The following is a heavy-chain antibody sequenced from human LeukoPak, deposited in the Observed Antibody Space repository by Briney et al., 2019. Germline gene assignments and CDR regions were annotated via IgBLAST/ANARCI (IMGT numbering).Heavy chain of an antibody. V-gene: IGHV3-15*01. Sequence: GGSLRLSCAASGFTFSSYSMNWVRQAPGKGLEWVGRIKSKTDGGTTDYAAPVKGRFTISRDDSKNTLYLQMNSLKTEDTAVYYCTTALRILFRQRFDYWGQGTLVTVSS. CDR1: GFTFSSYS. D-gene: IGHD2-15*01. CDR2: IKSKTDGGTT. J-gene: IGHJ4*02. CDR3: TTALRILFRQRFDY.